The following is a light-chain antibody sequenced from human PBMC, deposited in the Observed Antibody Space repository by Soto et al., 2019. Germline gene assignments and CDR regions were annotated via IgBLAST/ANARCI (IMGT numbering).Light chain of an antibody. CDR2: EAS. V-gene: IGKV3-11*01. J-gene: IGKJ1*01. CDR3: HQRSNWPRT. CDR1: KSVSSY. Sequence: EIVLTQSPATLSLSPGEIATLYCRASKSVSSYLSLYQQKHGQAPRLLIYEASHRATGIPARFSGSGSGTDFTLTISRLEPEDFAVYYCHQRSNWPRTVGQGPKVEL.